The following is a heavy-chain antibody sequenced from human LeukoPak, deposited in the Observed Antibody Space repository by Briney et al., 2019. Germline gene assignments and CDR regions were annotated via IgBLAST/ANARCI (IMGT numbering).Heavy chain of an antibody. CDR3: ARGFSNSFSDF. V-gene: IGHV3-23*01. J-gene: IGHJ4*02. D-gene: IGHD4-23*01. CDR1: GFTFSSYG. Sequence: GGSLRLSCAASGFTFSSYGMSWVRQAPGKGLEWVSTISGIGGSTYYADSVKGRFTISRDNSKNTLYLQMNSLRAEDTAVYYCARGFSNSFSDFWGQGTLVTVSS. CDR2: ISGIGGST.